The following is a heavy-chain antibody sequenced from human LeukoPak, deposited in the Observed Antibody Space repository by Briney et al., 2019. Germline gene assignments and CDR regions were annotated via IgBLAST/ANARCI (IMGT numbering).Heavy chain of an antibody. J-gene: IGHJ4*02. CDR3: ARVTTGGYYNY. D-gene: IGHD3-22*01. V-gene: IGHV4-61*02. CDR2: IYTSGST. CDR1: GVSISSSSYY. Sequence: PSETLSLTCTVSGVSISSSSYYRSWIRQPPGKGLEWIGRIYTSGSTNYNPSLKSRVTMSFDASNNQFSLRLSSVTAADTAVYYCARVTTGGYYNYWGQGTLVTVSS.